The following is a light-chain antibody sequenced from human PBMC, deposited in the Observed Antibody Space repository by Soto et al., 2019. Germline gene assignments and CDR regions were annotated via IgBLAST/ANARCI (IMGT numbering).Light chain of an antibody. CDR3: QQYNNWWT. CDR1: QSVSSY. CDR2: DAS. J-gene: IGKJ1*01. V-gene: IGKV3-11*01. Sequence: EIVLTQSPATLSLSPGERATLSCRVSQSVSSYLAWYQQKPGQAPRLLIYDASNRATGIPARFSGSGSGTEFTLTISSLQSEDFAVYYCQQYNNWWTFGQGTKVEIK.